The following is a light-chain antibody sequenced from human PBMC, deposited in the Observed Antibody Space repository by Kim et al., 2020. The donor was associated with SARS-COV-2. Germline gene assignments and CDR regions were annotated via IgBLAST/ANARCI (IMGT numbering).Light chain of an antibody. CDR1: SLRSYY. CDR3: NSRDSSGNHLV. V-gene: IGLV3-19*01. Sequence: ALGQTVRRTCQGDSLRSYYASWYQQKPGQAPVLVIYGKNNRPSGIPDRFSGSSSGNTASLTITGAQAEDGADYYCNSRDSSGNHLVFGGGTKLTVL. CDR2: GKN. J-gene: IGLJ3*02.